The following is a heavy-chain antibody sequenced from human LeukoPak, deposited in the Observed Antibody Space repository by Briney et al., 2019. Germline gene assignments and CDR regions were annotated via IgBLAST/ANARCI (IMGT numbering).Heavy chain of an antibody. D-gene: IGHD6-19*01. Sequence: SETLSLTCTVSGYSISSGYYWGWIRQSPGKGLEWIGSIYHAGSTFHNPSLKSRVTISVDTSKNQFSLKVNSVTAADTAVYYCARGYNSGWYAYWGQGTLVTVSS. CDR3: ARGYNSGWYAY. J-gene: IGHJ4*02. CDR2: IYHAGST. CDR1: GYSISSGYY. V-gene: IGHV4-38-2*02.